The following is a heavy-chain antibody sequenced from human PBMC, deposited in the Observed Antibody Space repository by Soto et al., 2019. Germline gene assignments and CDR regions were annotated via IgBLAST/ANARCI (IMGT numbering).Heavy chain of an antibody. V-gene: IGHV4-61*01. Sequence: PSETLSLTCTVSGDSVSSDSYYWTWIRQPPGKGLEWIGHIYSSGSTKYNPSLKSRVTISLDTSNNQFSVELTSVTAADTAIYYCARDIRGYSRAFDYWGQGTLVTVPS. D-gene: IGHD5-18*01. J-gene: IGHJ4*02. CDR2: IYSSGST. CDR3: ARDIRGYSRAFDY. CDR1: GDSVSSDSYY.